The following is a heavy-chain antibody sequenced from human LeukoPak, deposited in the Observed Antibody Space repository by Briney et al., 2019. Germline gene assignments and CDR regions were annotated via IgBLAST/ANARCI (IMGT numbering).Heavy chain of an antibody. J-gene: IGHJ5*02. CDR2: IYYSGST. V-gene: IGHV4-61*01. Sequence: SETLSLTCTVSGGSVSSGSYYWSWIRQPPGKGLEWIGYIYYSGSTNYNPSLKSRVTISVDTSKNQFSLKLSSVAAADTAVYYWARVGGYYEGSVYILGCSDPWGQETRVTVPP. CDR3: ARVGGYYEGSVYILGCSDP. D-gene: IGHD3-22*01. CDR1: GGSVSSGSYY.